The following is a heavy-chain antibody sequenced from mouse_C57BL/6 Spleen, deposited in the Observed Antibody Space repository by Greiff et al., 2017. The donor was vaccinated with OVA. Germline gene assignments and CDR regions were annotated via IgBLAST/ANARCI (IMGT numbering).Heavy chain of an antibody. CDR1: GYSITSDY. CDR3: ARYYYGSSYWDIDV. CDR2: ISYSGST. J-gene: IGHJ1*03. D-gene: IGHD1-1*01. Sequence: EVQGVESGPGLAKPSQTLSLTCSVTGYSITSDYWNWIRKFPGNKLEYMGYISYSGSTYYNPSLKSRLSITRDTYKNQYYLKMNTVSTEDTATYYWARYYYGSSYWDIDVWGTGTTVTVSS. V-gene: IGHV3-8*01.